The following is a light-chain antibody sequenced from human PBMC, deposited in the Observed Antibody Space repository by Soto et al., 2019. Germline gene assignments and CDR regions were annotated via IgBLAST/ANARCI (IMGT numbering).Light chain of an antibody. CDR2: KAS. J-gene: IGKJ1*01. V-gene: IGKV1-5*03. CDR3: KNYNSYSEA. Sequence: DLHMTQAPSIIPAYAGDRVTITTRASQSIGSWVAWYQQKPGRATNLLIHKASHLESGVPSRFSGSGSGTEFTLTISSLQPDEFATYYCKNYNSYSEAFGQGTKVDIK. CDR1: QSIGSW.